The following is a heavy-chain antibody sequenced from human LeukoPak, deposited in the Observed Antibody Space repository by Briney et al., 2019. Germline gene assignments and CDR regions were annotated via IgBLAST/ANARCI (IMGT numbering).Heavy chain of an antibody. CDR3: ARIQRSQLRFLEWLVGAFDY. D-gene: IGHD3-3*01. CDR2: IYYSGST. V-gene: IGHV4-39*01. CDR1: GGSISSSSHY. Sequence: KASETLSLTCTVSGGSISSSSHYWGWIRQPPGKGLEWIGSIYYSGSTYYNPALKSRVTISVDTSKNQFSLKLSSVTAADTAVYYCARIQRSQLRFLEWLVGAFDYWGQGTLVTVSS. J-gene: IGHJ4*02.